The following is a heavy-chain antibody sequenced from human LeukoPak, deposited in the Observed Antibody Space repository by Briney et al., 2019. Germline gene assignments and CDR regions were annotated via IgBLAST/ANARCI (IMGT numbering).Heavy chain of an antibody. J-gene: IGHJ4*02. V-gene: IGHV4-59*01. CDR2: SSYTGNT. CDR3: ARGTLMWFGAKMEYYFDS. D-gene: IGHD3-10*01. CDR1: GAYFTNYY. Sequence: SETLSLTCTVSGAYFTNYYWSFIRQPPGKGLEWIGFSSYTGNTNYNPSLKSRVTISLDMSKNQFSLSLKSVTAADTAMYYCARGTLMWFGAKMEYYFDSWGQGTLVTVSS.